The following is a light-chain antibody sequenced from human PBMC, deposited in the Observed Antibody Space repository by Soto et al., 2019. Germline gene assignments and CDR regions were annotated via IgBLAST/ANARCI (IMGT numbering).Light chain of an antibody. J-gene: IGLJ1*01. V-gene: IGLV2-8*01. CDR2: EVS. Sequence: QSALTQHPSASGSPGQSVTISCTGTSSDVGGYNYVSWYQQHPGKAPKLMIYEVSKRPSGVPDRFSGSKSGNTASLTVSGLQAEDEADYYCSSYAGSNNLEVFGTGTKVTVL. CDR1: SSDVGGYNY. CDR3: SSYAGSNNLEV.